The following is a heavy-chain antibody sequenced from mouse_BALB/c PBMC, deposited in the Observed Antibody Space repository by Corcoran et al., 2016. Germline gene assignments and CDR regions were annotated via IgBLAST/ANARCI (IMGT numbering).Heavy chain of an antibody. J-gene: IGHJ4*01. Sequence: EVQLQQSGPELVKPGASVKISCKASGYTFTNYDMHWVKQKHGKGLEWIGYINPNNDGTKYNEKFKGKATLTVDKSSSTAYMELSSLTSEDSAVYYCASDGDYYSFAYWGQGTSVTVS. D-gene: IGHD1-1*01. CDR2: INPNNDGT. V-gene: IGHV1S136*01. CDR1: GYTFTNYD. CDR3: ASDGDYYSFAY.